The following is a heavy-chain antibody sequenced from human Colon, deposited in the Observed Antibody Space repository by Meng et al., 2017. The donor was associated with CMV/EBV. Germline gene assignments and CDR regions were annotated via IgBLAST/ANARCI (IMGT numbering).Heavy chain of an antibody. D-gene: IGHD4-23*01. CDR3: ASWTMVVTPAAFDY. CDR2: IYYSGST. J-gene: IGHJ4*02. Sequence: SETLSLTCTVSGGSISSSSYYWGWIRQPPGKGLEWIGSIYYSGSTYYNPPLKSRVTISVDTSKNQFSLKLSSVTAADTAVYYCASWTMVVTPAAFDYWGQGTLVTVSS. V-gene: IGHV4-39*01. CDR1: GGSISSSSYY.